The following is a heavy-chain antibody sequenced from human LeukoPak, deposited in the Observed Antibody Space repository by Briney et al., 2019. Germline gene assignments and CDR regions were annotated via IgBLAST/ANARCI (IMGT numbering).Heavy chain of an antibody. V-gene: IGHV3-11*01. Sequence: GGSLRLSCAASGFTFNDYYMSWIRQAPGKGLEWISYISRRSTTMYYADSVKGRFPLSRDDAKNSLSLQMSSLRAEDTAVYYCARTHGDYFDYWGQGTLVTVSS. D-gene: IGHD2-8*01. CDR3: ARTHGDYFDY. J-gene: IGHJ4*02. CDR2: ISRRSTTM. CDR1: GFTFNDYY.